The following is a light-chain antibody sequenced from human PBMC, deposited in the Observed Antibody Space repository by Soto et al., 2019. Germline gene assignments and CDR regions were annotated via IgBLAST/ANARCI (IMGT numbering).Light chain of an antibody. CDR3: QQYTTGPPRYS. CDR1: QSVSSY. V-gene: IGKV3-15*01. Sequence: EIVMTQSPATLSVSPGGRATLSCRASQSVSSYLAWYQQRPGQPPRLLIYRASTRATGIPARFSGSGSGTEFPPPISGLQSKVFAVYYCQQYTTGPPRYSVAQGTKLSI. CDR2: RAS. J-gene: IGKJ2*01.